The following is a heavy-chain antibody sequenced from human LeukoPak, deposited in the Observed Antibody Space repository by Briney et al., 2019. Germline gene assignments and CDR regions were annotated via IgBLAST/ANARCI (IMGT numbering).Heavy chain of an antibody. J-gene: IGHJ6*03. V-gene: IGHV3-21*04. CDR3: ASSGIGFGELLSPPYYYYYMDV. Sequence: GGSLRLSCAASRFTFSTYSMNWVRQAPGKGLEWVSFISTSSSYIYYADSVKGRFTISRDNARNSLYLQMNSLRAEDTAVYYCASSGIGFGELLSPPYYYYYMDVWGKGTTVTISS. CDR1: RFTFSTYS. CDR2: ISTSSSYI. D-gene: IGHD3-10*01.